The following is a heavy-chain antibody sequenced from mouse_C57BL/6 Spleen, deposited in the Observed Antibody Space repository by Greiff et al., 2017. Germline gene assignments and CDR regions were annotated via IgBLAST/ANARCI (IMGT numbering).Heavy chain of an antibody. CDR2: IYPRDGST. D-gene: IGHD3-2*02. CDR1: GYTFTSYD. CDR3: VRRDGGLFDY. V-gene: IGHV1-85*01. Sequence: LVESGPELVKPGASVKLSCKASGYTFTSYDINWVKQRPGQGLEWIGWIYPRDGSTKYNEKFKGKATLTVDKSASTAYRELHSLTSEDSAVYFCVRRDGGLFDYWGQGTTLTVSS. J-gene: IGHJ2*01.